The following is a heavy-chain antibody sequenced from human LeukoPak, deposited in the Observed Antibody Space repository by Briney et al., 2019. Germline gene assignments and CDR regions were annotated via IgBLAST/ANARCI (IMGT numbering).Heavy chain of an antibody. CDR1: GFTFSPYW. CDR3: AEYYYGSGRHS. V-gene: IGHV3-7*02. Sequence: PGGSLRLSCAASGFTFSPYWMSWVRQTPGKGLEWVANIKHDGREKHYVDSVEGRFSISRDNARNSLYLQMNSLRAEDTAVFYCAEYYYGSGRHSWGQGTLVTVSS. D-gene: IGHD3-10*01. J-gene: IGHJ4*02. CDR2: IKHDGREK.